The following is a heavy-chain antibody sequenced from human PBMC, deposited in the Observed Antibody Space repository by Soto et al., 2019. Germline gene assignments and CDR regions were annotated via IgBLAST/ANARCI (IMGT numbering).Heavy chain of an antibody. CDR1: GGTFSSYA. V-gene: IGHV1-69*13. CDR2: IIPIFGTA. CDR3: AREYRSSSSYYYGMDV. Sequence: SVKVSCKASGGTFSSYAISWVRQAPGQGLEWMGGIIPIFGTANYAQKFQGRVTITADESTSTAYMELSSLRSEDTAVYYCAREYRSSSSYYYGMDVWGQGTTVTVSS. J-gene: IGHJ6*02. D-gene: IGHD6-6*01.